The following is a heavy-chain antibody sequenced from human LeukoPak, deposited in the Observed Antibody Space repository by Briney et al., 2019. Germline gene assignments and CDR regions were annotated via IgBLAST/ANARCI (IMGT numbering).Heavy chain of an antibody. V-gene: IGHV4-4*02. CDR1: GGSISSSNW. D-gene: IGHD3-16*01. CDR3: ARLAYDYVWGSPPYYFDY. CDR2: IYHSGST. Sequence: SGTLSLTCAVSGGSISSSNWWSWVRQPPGKGLEWIGEIYHSGSTNYNPSLKSRVTISVDKSKNQFSLKLSSVTAADTAVYYRARLAYDYVWGSPPYYFDYWGQGTLVTVSS. J-gene: IGHJ4*02.